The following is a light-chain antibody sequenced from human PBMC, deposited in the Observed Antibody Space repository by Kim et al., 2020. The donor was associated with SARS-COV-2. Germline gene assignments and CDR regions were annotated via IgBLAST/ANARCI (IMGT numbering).Light chain of an antibody. Sequence: SGERGIHFCRGSRRVRVDYLAWYQQKPGKAPKLLIYKASNRDSGIPERFSGSGSGTDFTLSITSLEPEDFAVYYCQQYGSYPRTFGGGTKVDIK. V-gene: IGKV3-20*01. CDR1: RRVRVDY. CDR3: QQYGSYPRT. J-gene: IGKJ4*01. CDR2: KAS.